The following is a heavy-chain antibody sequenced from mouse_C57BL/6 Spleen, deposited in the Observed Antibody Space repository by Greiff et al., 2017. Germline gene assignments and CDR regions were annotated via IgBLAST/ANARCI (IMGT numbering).Heavy chain of an antibody. CDR2: IDPSASYT. CDR1: GYTFTSYW. J-gene: IGHJ3*01. D-gene: IGHD2-1*01. Sequence: VQLQQSGAELVRPGTSVKLSCKASGYTFTSYWMHWVQQRPGQGLEWIGVIDPSASYTNYNQKFKGKATLTVDTSSSTAYMQLSSLTSEDSAVYYCARRGNEGFAYWGQGTLVTVSA. CDR3: ARRGNEGFAY. V-gene: IGHV1-59*01.